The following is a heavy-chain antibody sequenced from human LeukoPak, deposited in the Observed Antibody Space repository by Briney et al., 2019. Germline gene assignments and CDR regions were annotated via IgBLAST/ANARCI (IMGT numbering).Heavy chain of an antibody. V-gene: IGHV3-48*03. J-gene: IGHJ3*02. Sequence: GGSLILSCAVSGFTLSSYEMNWVRQAPGKGLEWISYISSSGSTIYYADSVKGRFTISRESAKNSLYLQMSSLRAEDTALYYCARYSATYYVAFDIWGQGTVVTVSS. CDR2: ISSSGSTI. D-gene: IGHD1-26*01. CDR3: ARYSATYYVAFDI. CDR1: GFTLSSYE.